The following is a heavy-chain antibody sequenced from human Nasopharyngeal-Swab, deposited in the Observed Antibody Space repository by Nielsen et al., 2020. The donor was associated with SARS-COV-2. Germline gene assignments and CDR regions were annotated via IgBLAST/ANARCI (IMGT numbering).Heavy chain of an antibody. CDR1: GGSFSGYY. J-gene: IGHJ5*02. Sequence: GSLRLSCAVYGGSFSGYYWSWTRQPPGKGLEWIGEINHSGSTNYNPSLKSRVTISVDTSKNQFSLKLSSVTAADTAVYYCARAKQWLVLRWFDPWGQGTLVTVSS. D-gene: IGHD6-19*01. CDR2: INHSGST. V-gene: IGHV4-34*01. CDR3: ARAKQWLVLRWFDP.